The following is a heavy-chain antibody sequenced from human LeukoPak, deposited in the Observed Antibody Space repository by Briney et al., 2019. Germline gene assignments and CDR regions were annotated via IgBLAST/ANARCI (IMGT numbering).Heavy chain of an antibody. CDR3: ARDKWEPRYAFDI. D-gene: IGHD1-26*01. V-gene: IGHV4-39*07. Sequence: SETLSLTCTISGGSISSSRYYWGWIRQPPGKGLEWIGSIYYTGSTNYNPSLKSRVTISVDTSKNQFSLKVTSVTAADTAVYYCARDKWEPRYAFDIWGQGTMVTVSS. CDR1: GGSISSSRYY. CDR2: IYYTGST. J-gene: IGHJ3*02.